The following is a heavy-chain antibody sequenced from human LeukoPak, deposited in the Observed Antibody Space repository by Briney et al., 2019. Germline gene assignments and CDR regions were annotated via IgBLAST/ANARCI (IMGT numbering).Heavy chain of an antibody. CDR2: IRQDGSEK. Sequence: SGGSLRLSCVASGFTFSSYWMSWVRQAPGKGLEWVANIRQDGSEKYYVDSVKGRFTISRDNAKNSLYLQMNSLRAEDTAVYYCARVGLGVGSGRKASGFDPWGQGTLVTVSS. V-gene: IGHV3-7*01. CDR1: GFTFSSYW. J-gene: IGHJ5*02. D-gene: IGHD3-10*01. CDR3: ARVGLGVGSGRKASGFDP.